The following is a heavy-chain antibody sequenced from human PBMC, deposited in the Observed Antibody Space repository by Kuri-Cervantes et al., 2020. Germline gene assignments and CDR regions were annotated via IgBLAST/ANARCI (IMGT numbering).Heavy chain of an antibody. CDR1: GFTFSDYY. J-gene: IGHJ4*02. CDR2: ISSGGRIQ. CDR3: ARRSIAAAGTLDY. Sequence: GGSLRLSCAASGFTFSDYYMSWIRQAPGKGLEWVAVISSGGRIQHYADSVKGRFTISRDNSRNFLYQQMNSLRAEDTAVYYCARRSIAAAGTLDYWGQGTLVTVSS. D-gene: IGHD6-13*01. V-gene: IGHV3-30*03.